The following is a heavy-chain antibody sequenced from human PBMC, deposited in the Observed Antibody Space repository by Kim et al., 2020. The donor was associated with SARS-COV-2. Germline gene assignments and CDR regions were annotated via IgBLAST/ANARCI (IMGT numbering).Heavy chain of an antibody. D-gene: IGHD3-10*01. V-gene: IGHV4-31*02. CDR3: AKFLGGLLDVRWFDP. J-gene: IGHJ5*02. Sequence: PSLKSRVTISVATSKNQFSLKLSSVTAADTAVYYCAKFLGGLLDVRWFDPWGQGTLVTVSS.